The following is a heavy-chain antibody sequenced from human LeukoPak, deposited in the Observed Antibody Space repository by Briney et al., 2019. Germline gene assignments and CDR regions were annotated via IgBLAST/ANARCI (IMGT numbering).Heavy chain of an antibody. CDR2: IRYDGSNK. Sequence: GGSLGLSCAASGFTFSSYGMHWVRQAPGKGLEWVAFIRYDGSNKHYADSVKGRFTISRDNSKNTLHLQMNSLRAEDTAVYYCAKGYGSGIRSDYWGQGTLVTVSS. CDR3: AKGYGSGIRSDY. CDR1: GFTFSSYG. V-gene: IGHV3-30*02. J-gene: IGHJ4*02. D-gene: IGHD6-25*01.